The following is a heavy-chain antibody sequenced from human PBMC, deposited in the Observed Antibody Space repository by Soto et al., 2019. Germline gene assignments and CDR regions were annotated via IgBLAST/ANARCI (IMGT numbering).Heavy chain of an antibody. V-gene: IGHV1-18*01. Sequence: ASVKVSCKASGYTFTNYGIHWVRQAPGQGLEWMGWISAYNGNTNYAEEVQGRVTLTFDTSTSTVYMKLSSLRFEDTAVYYCASSGEGTLDYWGQGTLVTVPS. CDR1: GYTFTNYG. CDR2: ISAYNGNT. D-gene: IGHD2-15*01. J-gene: IGHJ4*02. CDR3: ASSGEGTLDY.